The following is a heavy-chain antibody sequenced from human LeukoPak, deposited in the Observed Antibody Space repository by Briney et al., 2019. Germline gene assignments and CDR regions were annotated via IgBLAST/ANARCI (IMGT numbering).Heavy chain of an antibody. J-gene: IGHJ4*02. CDR2: ISESGAGT. CDR1: GITLSSYA. CDR3: AKMARNYYDSSGPLDY. Sequence: PGGSLRLSCAASGITLSSYAMNWVRQAPGKGLEWVSSISESGAGTYYADSVKGRSTISRDNSKYTLYLQMNSLRAEDTAVYYCAKMARNYYDSSGPLDYWGQGTLVTVSS. D-gene: IGHD3-22*01. V-gene: IGHV3-23*01.